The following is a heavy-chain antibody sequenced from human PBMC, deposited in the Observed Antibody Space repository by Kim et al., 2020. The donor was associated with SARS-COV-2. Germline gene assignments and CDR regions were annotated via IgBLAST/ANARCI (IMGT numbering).Heavy chain of an antibody. D-gene: IGHD2-21*01. Sequence: SVKGRFTISRDNSKNSLYLQMNSLRTEDTALYYCAKDRVDILYYYYCGMDVWGQGTTVTVSS. V-gene: IGHV3-43*01. J-gene: IGHJ6*02. CDR3: AKDRVDILYYYYCGMDV.